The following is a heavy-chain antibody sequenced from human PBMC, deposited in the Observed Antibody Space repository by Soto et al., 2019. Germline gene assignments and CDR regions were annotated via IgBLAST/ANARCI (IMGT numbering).Heavy chain of an antibody. CDR1: GFTFTSYA. D-gene: IGHD3-10*01. V-gene: IGHV3-23*01. Sequence: EVHLPGSGGGLVQPGGSLRLSCAASGFTFTSYAMSWVRQAPGKGLEWVSGISHSGDRTYYADSVKGRFTISRDNSKNTLNLQMNSLRAEDTAVYYGPRGVMDCDYWGQGTLVTVS. CDR3: PRGVMDCDY. J-gene: IGHJ4*02. CDR2: ISHSGDRT.